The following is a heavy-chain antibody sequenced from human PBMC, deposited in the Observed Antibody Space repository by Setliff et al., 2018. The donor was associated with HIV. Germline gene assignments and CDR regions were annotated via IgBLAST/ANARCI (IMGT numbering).Heavy chain of an antibody. CDR2: IYSTGST. D-gene: IGHD4-17*01. Sequence: KASETLSLTCTVSGPSINIHYWSWIRQSPGKGFEWIGYIYSTGSTNYTPSLQIPVNIPMVASRNQFSLKVTSVTAADTSVYYCAKGAGFYGDYTFDHWGQGRQVTVSS. CDR3: AKGAGFYGDYTFDH. CDR1: GPSINIHY. V-gene: IGHV4-59*11. J-gene: IGHJ4*02.